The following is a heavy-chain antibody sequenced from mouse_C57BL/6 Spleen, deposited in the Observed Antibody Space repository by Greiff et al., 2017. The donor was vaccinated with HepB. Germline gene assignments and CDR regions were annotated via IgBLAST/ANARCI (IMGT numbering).Heavy chain of an antibody. CDR1: GFNIKDYY. CDR3: TKITTVVATRDYFDY. J-gene: IGHJ2*01. V-gene: IGHV14-1*01. CDR2: IDPEDGDT. D-gene: IGHD1-1*01. Sequence: EVKLVESGAELVRPGASVKLSCTASGFNIKDYYMHWVKQRPEQGLEWIGRIDPEDGDTEYAPKFQGKATMTADTSSNTAYLQLSSLTSEDTAVYYCTKITTVVATRDYFDYWGQGTTLTVSS.